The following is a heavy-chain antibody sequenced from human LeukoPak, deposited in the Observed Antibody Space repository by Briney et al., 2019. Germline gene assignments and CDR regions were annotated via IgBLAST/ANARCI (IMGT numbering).Heavy chain of an antibody. Sequence: SVNVSCKASGGTFSSCAISWVRQAPGQGLEWMGGIIPIFGTANYAQKFQGRVTITADESTSTAYMELSSLRSEDTAVYYCARVSLRRNYYYHYGMDVWGQGTTVTVSS. CDR3: ARVSLRRNYYYHYGMDV. D-gene: IGHD3-16*01. J-gene: IGHJ6*02. CDR2: IIPIFGTA. CDR1: GGTFSSCA. V-gene: IGHV1-69*01.